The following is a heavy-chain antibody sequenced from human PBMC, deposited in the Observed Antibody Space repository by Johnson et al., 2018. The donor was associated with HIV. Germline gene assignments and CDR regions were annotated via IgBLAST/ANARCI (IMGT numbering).Heavy chain of an antibody. CDR1: GFTFNDYA. CDR2: ISGSGGST. Sequence: VQLVESGGGVVRPGGSLRLSCAASGFTFNDYAMHWVRQAPGKGLEWVSAISGSGGSTYYADSVKGRFTISRDNSKNTLYLQMNSLRAEDTAVYYCAKEGADYNFWSGYSSNAFDIWGQGTMVAVSS. D-gene: IGHD3-3*01. V-gene: IGHV3-23*04. J-gene: IGHJ3*02. CDR3: AKEGADYNFWSGYSSNAFDI.